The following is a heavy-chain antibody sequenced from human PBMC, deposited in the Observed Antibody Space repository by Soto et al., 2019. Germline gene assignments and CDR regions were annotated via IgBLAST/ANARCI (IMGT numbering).Heavy chain of an antibody. J-gene: IGHJ4*02. D-gene: IGHD5-18*01. CDR3: ATGTWAAMVTGWEYYFDY. CDR2: FDPEDGET. CDR1: GYTLTELS. V-gene: IGHV1-24*01. Sequence: ASVKVSCKVSGYTLTELSMHWVRQAPGKGLEWMGGFDPEDGETIYAQKFQGRVTMTEDTSTDTAYMELSSLRSEDTAVYYCATGTWAAMVTGWEYYFDYWGQGTLVTVSS.